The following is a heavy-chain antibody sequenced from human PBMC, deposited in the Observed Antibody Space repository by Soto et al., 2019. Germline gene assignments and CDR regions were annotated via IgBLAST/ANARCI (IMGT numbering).Heavy chain of an antibody. J-gene: IGHJ4*02. D-gene: IGHD3-3*01. CDR2: VYYSGST. CDR3: AASISIFGVVPF. V-gene: IGHV4-61*01. Sequence: SETLSLTCNVSGGSVSRVSYYWSWTRQSPGTGLEWIGYVYYSGSTNYNPSLKSRVTISGDTSKNQFSLKLRSVTAAAPAVYYCAASISIFGVVPFWGQGTLVTVSS. CDR1: GGSVSRVSYY.